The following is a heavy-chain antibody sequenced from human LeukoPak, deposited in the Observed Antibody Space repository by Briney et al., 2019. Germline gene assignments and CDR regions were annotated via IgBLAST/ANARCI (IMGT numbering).Heavy chain of an antibody. V-gene: IGHV3-30*18. D-gene: IGHD1-26*01. CDR3: AKARSGSYPQPFDY. CDR1: GFTFSIYG. J-gene: IGHJ4*02. Sequence: GGSLRLSCAASGFTFSIYGMHWVRQAPGKGLEWVAGISYDGSNKYFADSVRGRFTISRDNSKNTLYLEMNSLRSEDTAVYYCAKARSGSYPQPFDYWGQGTLVTVSS. CDR2: ISYDGSNK.